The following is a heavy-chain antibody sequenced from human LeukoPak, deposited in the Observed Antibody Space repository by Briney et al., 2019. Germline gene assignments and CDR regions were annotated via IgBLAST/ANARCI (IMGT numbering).Heavy chain of an antibody. CDR1: GYTFTDYY. J-gene: IGHJ3*02. V-gene: IGHV1-2*02. D-gene: IGHD1-7*01. CDR3: ARTNLVLRGAFDI. Sequence: GASVKVSCKASGYTFTDYYIHWVRPAPGQGLEWMGWINPNSGHTDYTQKFQGRVTMTRDTSINTAYMELSRLRSDDTAVYSCARTNLVLRGAFDIWGQGTMVTVSS. CDR2: INPNSGHT.